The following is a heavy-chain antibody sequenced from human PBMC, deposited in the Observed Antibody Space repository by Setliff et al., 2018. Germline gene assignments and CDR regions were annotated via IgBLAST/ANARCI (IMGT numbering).Heavy chain of an antibody. V-gene: IGHV1-2*02. Sequence: ASVKVSCKASGYTFTGYYFHWVRQAPGQGLEWMGWINPNNGDTKSAQKFQGRLTMTRDASISTAYMELTGLRYDDTAIYYCARDTLALKDITLFDYWGQGTLVTVSS. CDR1: GYTFTGYY. J-gene: IGHJ4*02. CDR3: ARDTLALKDITLFDY. CDR2: INPNNGDT. D-gene: IGHD5-12*01.